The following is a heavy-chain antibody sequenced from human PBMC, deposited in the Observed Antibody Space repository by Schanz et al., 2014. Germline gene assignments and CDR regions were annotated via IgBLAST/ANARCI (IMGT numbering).Heavy chain of an antibody. Sequence: QVQLVESGGGVVQPGRSLRLSCAASGFTFRSYGMHWVRQAPGTGLEWVALISYDGSSKNHADSVQGRFTIARDNSKNALYLQMDSLRAEDTAVYYCARGIISMVRGGDVGAFDIWGQGTMVTVSS. CDR1: GFTFRSYG. J-gene: IGHJ3*02. CDR2: ISYDGSSK. V-gene: IGHV3-33*01. CDR3: ARGIISMVRGGDVGAFDI. D-gene: IGHD3-10*01.